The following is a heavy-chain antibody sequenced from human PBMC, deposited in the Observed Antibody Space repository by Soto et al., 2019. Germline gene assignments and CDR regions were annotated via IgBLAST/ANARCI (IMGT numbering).Heavy chain of an antibody. Sequence: QVQLVQSGAEVKKPGASVKVSCKASGYTFSSYGITWVRQAPGQRLEWMGWFNTYNGNTNYAQKFQGRVTMTTDTSTSTAYMELRSPRSDDTAVYYCARERGGYSYGDYWGQGALVTVSS. J-gene: IGHJ4*02. CDR2: FNTYNGNT. CDR1: GYTFSSYG. CDR3: ARERGGYSYGDY. V-gene: IGHV1-18*01. D-gene: IGHD5-18*01.